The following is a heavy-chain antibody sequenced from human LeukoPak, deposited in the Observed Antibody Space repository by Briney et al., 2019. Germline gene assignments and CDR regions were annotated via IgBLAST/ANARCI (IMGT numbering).Heavy chain of an antibody. CDR3: TKGYYDSSGPEETQFSFDI. J-gene: IGHJ3*02. D-gene: IGHD3-22*01. CDR1: GFTFSSYG. Sequence: QSGGSLRLSCAASGFTFSSYGMHWVRQAPGKGLEWVAVISYDGSNKYYADSVKGRFTISRDNSKNTLYLQMNSLRAEDTAVYYCTKGYYDSSGPEETQFSFDIWGQGTMVTVSS. CDR2: ISYDGSNK. V-gene: IGHV3-30*18.